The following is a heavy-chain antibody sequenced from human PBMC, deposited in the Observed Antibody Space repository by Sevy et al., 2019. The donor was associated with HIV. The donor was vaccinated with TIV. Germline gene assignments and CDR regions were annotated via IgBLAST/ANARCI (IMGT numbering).Heavy chain of an antibody. Sequence: GESLKISCAASGFTFSNTLMSWVRQAPGKGLELVGRIKSKNDGGTTDYAAPVIGRFTISRDDSKSTLSLRLNSLKIEETAVYYCIIMGWHGGFDIWGQGTIVTVSS. CDR3: IIMGWHGGFDI. CDR1: GFTFSNTL. V-gene: IGHV3-15*01. CDR2: IKSKNDGGTT. D-gene: IGHD4-17*01. J-gene: IGHJ3*02.